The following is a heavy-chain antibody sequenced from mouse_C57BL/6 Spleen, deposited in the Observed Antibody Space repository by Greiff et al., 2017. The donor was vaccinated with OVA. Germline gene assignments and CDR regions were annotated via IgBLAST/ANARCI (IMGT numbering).Heavy chain of an antibody. CDR3: AAQTAQRYFDY. Sequence: QVQLQQPGAELVKPGASVKVSCKASGYTFTSYWMHWVKQRPGQGLEWIGRIHPSDSDTNYNQKFKGKATLTVDKSSSTAYMQVSSLTSEDAAVYYGAAQTAQRYFDYWGQGTTLTVSS. V-gene: IGHV1-74*01. CDR1: GYTFTSYW. J-gene: IGHJ2*01. CDR2: IHPSDSDT. D-gene: IGHD3-2*02.